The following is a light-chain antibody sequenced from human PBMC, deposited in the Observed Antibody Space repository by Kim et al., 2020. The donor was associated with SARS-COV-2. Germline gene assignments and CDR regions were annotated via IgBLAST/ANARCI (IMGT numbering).Light chain of an antibody. J-gene: IGKJ2*01. CDR2: DAS. V-gene: IGKV3-11*01. Sequence: EIVLTQFPATLSLSPGGTATLSCRASQSVSNFLAWYQQKPGQAPRLLIYDASNRAPGIPARFSGSGSGTDFTLTISSLEPEDFAVYYCQQRTNWPPFTFGQRTKLEI. CDR1: QSVSNF. CDR3: QQRTNWPPFT.